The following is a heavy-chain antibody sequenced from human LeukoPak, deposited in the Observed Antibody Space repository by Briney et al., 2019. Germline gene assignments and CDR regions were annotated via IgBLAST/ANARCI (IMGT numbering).Heavy chain of an antibody. V-gene: IGHV1-2*06. J-gene: IGHJ6*03. Sequence: ASVKVSCKASGYTFTDYYLHRVRQAPGQGLEWVGRIKPDSGGTNCAQKFQGRVTMTMDMSITTAYMELSRLTSDDTAIYFCARDFRSSSGHYYYMDVWANGTAVSVSS. CDR1: GYTFTDYY. CDR2: IKPDSGGT. CDR3: ARDFRSSSGHYYYMDV. D-gene: IGHD6-6*01.